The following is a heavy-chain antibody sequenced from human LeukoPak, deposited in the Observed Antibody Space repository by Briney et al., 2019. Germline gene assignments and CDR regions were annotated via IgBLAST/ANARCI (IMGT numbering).Heavy chain of an antibody. CDR2: FYYSGST. Sequence: PPETLSLTCTVSGGSIRSYYWSWIRQPPGTGLEWIGYFYYSGSTNYNPSLKSRVTLSVDPSKNQFSLKLNSVTAADTAVYYCARKQGSGWDSWAFDIWGQGTVVTVSS. D-gene: IGHD6-19*01. CDR3: ARKQGSGWDSWAFDI. CDR1: GGSIRSYY. J-gene: IGHJ3*02. V-gene: IGHV4-59*01.